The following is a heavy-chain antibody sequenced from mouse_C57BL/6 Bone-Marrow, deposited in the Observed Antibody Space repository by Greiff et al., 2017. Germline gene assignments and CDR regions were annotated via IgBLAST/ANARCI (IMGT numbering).Heavy chain of an antibody. CDR1: GFNIKDDY. CDR2: IDPENGDT. CDR3: TLSYSNYGY. D-gene: IGHD2-5*01. Sequence: VQLQQSGAELVRPGASVKLSCTASGFNIKDDYMHWVKQRPEQGLEWIGWIDPENGDTEYASKFQGKATITADTSSNPACRQRSILTSEDTAVYYCTLSYSNYGYWDQGTTLTVSS. V-gene: IGHV14-4*01. J-gene: IGHJ2*01.